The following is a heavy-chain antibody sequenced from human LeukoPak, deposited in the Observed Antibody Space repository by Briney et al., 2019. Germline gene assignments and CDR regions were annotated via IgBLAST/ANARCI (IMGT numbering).Heavy chain of an antibody. V-gene: IGHV1-18*01. CDR1: GYTFTSYG. CDR3: ARGDLRITMIVVVQLPPDY. CDR2: ISAYNGNT. D-gene: IGHD3-22*01. Sequence: ASVKVSCKASGYTFTSYGISWVRQAPGQGLEWMGWISAYNGNTNYAQKLQGRVTMTTDTSTSTAYMELRSLRSDDTAVCYCARGDLRITMIVVVQLPPDYWGQGTLVTVSS. J-gene: IGHJ4*02.